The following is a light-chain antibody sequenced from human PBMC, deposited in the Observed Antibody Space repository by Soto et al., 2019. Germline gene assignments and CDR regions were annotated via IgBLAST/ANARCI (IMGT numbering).Light chain of an antibody. Sequence: EIVLTQSPGTLSLSPGERATLSCRASQSVSSNLAWYQQKPGQAPRLVIYAASTRATGIPDRFSGSVSGTEFTLTISSLQSEDFAVYYCQQRSNWPPITFGQGTRLEIK. V-gene: IGKV3-15*01. CDR3: QQRSNWPPIT. J-gene: IGKJ5*01. CDR2: AAS. CDR1: QSVSSN.